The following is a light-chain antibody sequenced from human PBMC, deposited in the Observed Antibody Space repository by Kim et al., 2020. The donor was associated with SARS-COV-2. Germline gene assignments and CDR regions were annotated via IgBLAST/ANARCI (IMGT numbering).Light chain of an antibody. Sequence: SSELTQDPAVSVALGQTVRITCQGDSLRSYYASWYQQKPGQAPVIVIYGKNNRPSGIPDRFSGSSSGNTASLTITGAQAEDEADYYCNSRDSSGKHVVFGGGTQLTVL. J-gene: IGLJ2*01. CDR1: SLRSYY. CDR3: NSRDSSGKHVV. V-gene: IGLV3-19*01. CDR2: GKN.